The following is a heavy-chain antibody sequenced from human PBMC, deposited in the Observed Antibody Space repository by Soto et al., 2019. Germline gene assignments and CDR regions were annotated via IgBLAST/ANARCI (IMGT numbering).Heavy chain of an antibody. CDR2: IIPIFGTA. D-gene: IGHD2-2*01. J-gene: IGHJ6*02. Sequence: VASVKVSCKASGGTFSSYAISWVRQAPGQGLEWMGGIIPIFGTANYAQKFQGRVTITADESTSTAYMELSSLRSEDTAVYYCARGWNVVVPAASYYYYYGMDVWGQGTTVTVSS. CDR3: ARGWNVVVPAASYYYYYGMDV. V-gene: IGHV1-69*13. CDR1: GGTFSSYA.